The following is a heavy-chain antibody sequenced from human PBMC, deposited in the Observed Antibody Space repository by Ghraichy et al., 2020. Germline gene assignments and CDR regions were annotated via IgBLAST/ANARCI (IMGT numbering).Heavy chain of an antibody. CDR3: ARDVPVRSSGWQEGYY. CDR2: INPNSGGT. J-gene: IGHJ4*02. D-gene: IGHD6-19*01. Sequence: ASVKVSCKASGYTFTGYYMHWVRQAPGQGLEWMGRINPNSGGTNYAQKFQGRVTMTRDTSISTAYMELSRLRSDDTAVYYCARDVPVRSSGWQEGYYWGQGTLVTVSS. CDR1: GYTFTGYY. V-gene: IGHV1-2*06.